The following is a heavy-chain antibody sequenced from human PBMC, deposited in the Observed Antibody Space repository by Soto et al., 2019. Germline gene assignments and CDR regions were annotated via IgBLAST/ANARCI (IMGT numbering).Heavy chain of an antibody. J-gene: IGHJ4*02. CDR1: GYTFTSYD. CDR2: MNPNSGNT. D-gene: IGHD6-19*01. V-gene: IGHV1-8*01. CDR3: ASPRLYSSGWSPDDS. Sequence: ASVKVSCKASGYTFTSYDINWVRQATGQGLEWMGWMNPNSGNTGYAQKFQGRVTMTRNTSISTAYMELSSLRSEDTAVYYCASPRLYSSGWSPDDSWGQGPLVTVSS.